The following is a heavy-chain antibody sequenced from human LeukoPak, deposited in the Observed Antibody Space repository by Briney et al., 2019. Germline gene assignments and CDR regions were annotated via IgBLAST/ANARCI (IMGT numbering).Heavy chain of an antibody. Sequence: SETLSLTCTVSGGSIISHYWSWIRQPPGKGLEWIGYIYYSGSTNYNPSLKSRVTISVDTSKNQFSLKLSPVTAADTAVYYCARRETGTTTAFDYWGQGTLVTVSS. CDR1: GGSIISHY. V-gene: IGHV4-59*11. D-gene: IGHD1-14*01. CDR3: ARRETGTTTAFDY. J-gene: IGHJ4*02. CDR2: IYYSGST.